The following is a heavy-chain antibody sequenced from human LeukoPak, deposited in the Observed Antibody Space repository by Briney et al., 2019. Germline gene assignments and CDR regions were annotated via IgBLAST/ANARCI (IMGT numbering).Heavy chain of an antibody. CDR1: GGSFSGYY. J-gene: IGHJ4*02. CDR3: ARGGRYSYVFDY. V-gene: IGHV4-34*01. D-gene: IGHD5-18*01. Sequence: SETLSLTCAVYGGSFSGYYWSWIRQPPGKGLEWIGEINHSGSTNYNPSLKSRVTISVDTSKNQFSLKLSSVTAADTAVYYCARGGRYSYVFDYWGQGTLVTVSS. CDR2: INHSGST.